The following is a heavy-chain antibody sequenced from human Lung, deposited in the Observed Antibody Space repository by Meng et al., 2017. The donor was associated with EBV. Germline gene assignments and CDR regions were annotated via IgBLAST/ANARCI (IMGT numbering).Heavy chain of an antibody. V-gene: IGHV1-18*01. CDR2: ISCYNGDT. J-gene: IGHJ4*02. CDR1: GYTFTHHG. Sequence: HRGPAGAGVKKPGASVRVSCKASGYTFTHHGISWIRQAPGQGLEWMGWISCYNGDTNYAQKLQGRVTMTTDTSTNTAYMDLRGLRSDDTAVYYCARDPSNTSGRYAYFDYWGQGTLVTVSS. CDR3: ARDPSNTSGRYAYFDY. D-gene: IGHD6-19*01.